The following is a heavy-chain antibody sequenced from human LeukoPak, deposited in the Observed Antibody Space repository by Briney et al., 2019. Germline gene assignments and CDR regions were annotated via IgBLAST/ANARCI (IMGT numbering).Heavy chain of an antibody. CDR1: GFTFSSYG. D-gene: IGHD6-13*01. CDR3: ARGRGVLVPVDY. V-gene: IGHV3-33*01. J-gene: IGHJ4*02. Sequence: GGSLRLSCAASGFTFSSYGMHWVRQAPGKGLEWVTVIWYDGSNKYYADSVKVRFTISRDNSKNTLYLQMNSLRAEDTAVYYCARGRGVLVPVDYWGQGTLVTVSS. CDR2: IWYDGSNK.